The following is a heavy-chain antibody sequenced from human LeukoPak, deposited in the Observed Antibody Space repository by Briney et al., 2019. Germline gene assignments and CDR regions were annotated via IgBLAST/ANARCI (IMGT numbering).Heavy chain of an antibody. CDR1: GFTFSSYA. CDR2: ISGSGGST. CDR3: AKAPRIVVVTAIDGAFDI. Sequence: PGGSLRLSCAASGFTFSSYAKSWVRQAPGKGLEWVSAISGSGGSTYYADSVKGRFTISRDNSKNTLYLQMNSLRAEGTAVYYCAKAPRIVVVTAIDGAFDIWGQGTMVTVSS. J-gene: IGHJ3*02. D-gene: IGHD2-21*02. V-gene: IGHV3-23*01.